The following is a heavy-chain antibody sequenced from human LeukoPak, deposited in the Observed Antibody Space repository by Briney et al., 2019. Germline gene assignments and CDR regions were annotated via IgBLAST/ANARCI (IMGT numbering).Heavy chain of an antibody. CDR2: IYPGDSDT. CDR1: GYGFSSYW. J-gene: IGHJ4*02. D-gene: IGHD4-17*01. V-gene: IGHV5-51*01. CDR3: ARTYGDSLRDY. Sequence: GESLKISRKGSGYGFSSYWIGWVRQVPGKGLEWMGIIYPGDSDTRYSPSFQGQVTISADKSISTAYLQWSSLKASDTAIYYCARTYGDSLRDYWGQGTLVTVSS.